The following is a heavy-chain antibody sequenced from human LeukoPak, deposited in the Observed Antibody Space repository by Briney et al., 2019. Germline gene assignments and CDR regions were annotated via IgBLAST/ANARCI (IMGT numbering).Heavy chain of an antibody. Sequence: ASLRVSCKAPVYTFTTFYIHWVRQAPGEGREWMSWIKPHSIDTNDAQKLQGRVTMTRDTSISTAYMELSGLTSDDTAIYYCARGGYNGWSTLDYWGQGTLVTVSS. D-gene: IGHD6-19*01. CDR2: IKPHSIDT. CDR3: ARGGYNGWSTLDY. J-gene: IGHJ4*02. CDR1: VYTFTTFY. V-gene: IGHV1-2*02.